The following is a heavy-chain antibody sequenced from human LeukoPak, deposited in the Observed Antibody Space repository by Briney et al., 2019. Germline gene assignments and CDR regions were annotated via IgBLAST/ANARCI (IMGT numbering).Heavy chain of an antibody. J-gene: IGHJ4*02. CDR1: GGSFSGYY. Sequence: PSETLSLICAVYGGSFSGYYWRWIRQPPGKGLEWIGEINHSGSTNYNPSLKSRVTISGDTSKNQFSLKLSSVTAADTAVYYCAREEPQKYYFDYWGQGTLVTVSS. V-gene: IGHV4-34*01. CDR2: INHSGST. CDR3: AREEPQKYYFDY. D-gene: IGHD1-26*01.